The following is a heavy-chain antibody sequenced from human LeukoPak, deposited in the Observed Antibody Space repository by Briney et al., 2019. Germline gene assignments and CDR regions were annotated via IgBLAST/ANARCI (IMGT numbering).Heavy chain of an antibody. CDR1: GGSFSGYY. V-gene: IGHV4-34*01. Sequence: SETLSLTCAVYGGSFSGYYWSWIRQPPGKGLEWIGEINHSGSTNYNPSLNSRVTISVDTSKNQFSLKLSSMTAADTAVYYCARGRKPPTTARGHFSSTSCYSYYYYYYMDVWGKGTTVTLSS. CDR2: INHSGST. D-gene: IGHD2-2*02. J-gene: IGHJ6*03. CDR3: ARGRKPPTTARGHFSSTSCYSYYYYYYMDV.